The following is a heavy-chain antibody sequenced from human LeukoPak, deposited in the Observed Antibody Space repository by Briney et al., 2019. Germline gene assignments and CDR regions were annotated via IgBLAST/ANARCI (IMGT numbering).Heavy chain of an antibody. CDR2: IRSKANSYAT. V-gene: IGHV3-73*01. CDR1: EFTFSGSA. J-gene: IGHJ4*02. Sequence: GGSLRLSCAASEFTFSGSAMHWVRQASGKGLEWVGRIRSKANSYATIYAASMKGRFTISRDDSRNTAYLQMNSLNTEDAAVYYCSASVGTTTDYWGQGTLVTVSS. D-gene: IGHD1-26*01. CDR3: SASVGTTTDY.